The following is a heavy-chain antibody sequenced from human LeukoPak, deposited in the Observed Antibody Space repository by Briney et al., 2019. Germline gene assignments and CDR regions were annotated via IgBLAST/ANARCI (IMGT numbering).Heavy chain of an antibody. V-gene: IGHV4-59*01. CDR1: GGSITKFF. J-gene: IGHJ6*02. CDR2: ISYSGSTSGST. CDR3: ARGVIWNYAGYYYYGLDV. D-gene: IGHD1-7*01. Sequence: SETLALTCTVSGGSITKFFWSWVGQPPGKGLEWIGYISYSGSTSGSTNYNPSLKSRVTISVDTSKNQFPLNLNSVTAADTAVYYCARGVIWNYAGYYYYGLDVWGQGTTVTVSS.